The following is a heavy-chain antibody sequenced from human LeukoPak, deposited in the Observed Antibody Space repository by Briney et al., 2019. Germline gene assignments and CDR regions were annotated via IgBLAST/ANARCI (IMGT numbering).Heavy chain of an antibody. CDR3: ARQYYYGSGTKPGKFDY. D-gene: IGHD3-10*01. Sequence: PSETLSLTCTVSGGSISSSSYYWGWIRQPPGTGLEWVGSIYYSGSTYYNPSLKSRVTISVDTSKNQFSLKLSSVPAADTAVYYCARQYYYGSGTKPGKFDYWGQGTLVTVSS. J-gene: IGHJ4*02. V-gene: IGHV4-39*01. CDR2: IYYSGST. CDR1: GGSISSSSYY.